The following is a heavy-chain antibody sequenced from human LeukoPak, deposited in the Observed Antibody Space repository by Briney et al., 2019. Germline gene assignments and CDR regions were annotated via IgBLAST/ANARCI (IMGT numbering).Heavy chain of an antibody. Sequence: SSVKVSCKASGCTFSSYAISWVRQAPGQGLEWMGGTSPIFGTANYAQKVQGRVTITTAESTRTAYMELSSLRSEDTAVYSCARDGSYDSSGYSFNGAFDIWGQGTMVTVSS. CDR1: GCTFSSYA. V-gene: IGHV1-69*05. CDR3: ARDGSYDSSGYSFNGAFDI. CDR2: TSPIFGTA. J-gene: IGHJ3*02. D-gene: IGHD3-22*01.